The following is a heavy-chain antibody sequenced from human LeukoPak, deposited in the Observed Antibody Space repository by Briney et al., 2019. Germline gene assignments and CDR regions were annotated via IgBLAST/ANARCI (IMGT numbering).Heavy chain of an antibody. J-gene: IGHJ3*02. CDR1: GYTFTSYY. CDR2: MNCNSGAT. Sequence: RASVKVSCKASGYTFTSYYMHWVRQAPGQGLEWMGWMNCNSGATNYAQNFRGSVTMTRDTSINTAYMEVSGLRSDDTAVYYCVTSTKYTTSWGAFDIWGQGTMVTISS. CDR3: VTSTKYTTSWGAFDI. V-gene: IGHV1-2*02. D-gene: IGHD6-13*01.